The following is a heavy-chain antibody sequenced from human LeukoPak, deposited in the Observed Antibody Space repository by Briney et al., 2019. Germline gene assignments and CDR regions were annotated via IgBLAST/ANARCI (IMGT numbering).Heavy chain of an antibody. CDR2: ISGSGST. CDR3: ARGSSGSLPFDY. CDR1: GGSISGYY. J-gene: IGHJ4*02. Sequence: PSETLSLTCTVSGGSISGYYWSWIRLPAGQGLEWVGRISGSGSTNYHPSLQSRVTMSVDTSKNQFSLKLSSVTAADTAMYYCARGSSGSLPFDYWGQGTLVTVSS. V-gene: IGHV4-4*07. D-gene: IGHD3-22*01.